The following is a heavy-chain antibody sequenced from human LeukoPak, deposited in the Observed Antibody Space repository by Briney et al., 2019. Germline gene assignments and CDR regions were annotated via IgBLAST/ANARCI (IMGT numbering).Heavy chain of an antibody. Sequence: GRSLRLSCAASGFTFSSYAMHWVCQAQGKGLEWVAVISYDGSNKYYADSVKGRFTISRDNSKNTLYLQMNSLRAEDTAVYYCARDRTSISNTGRTYYYYGMDVWGQGTTVTVSS. D-gene: IGHD3-9*01. CDR2: ISYDGSNK. CDR1: GFTFSSYA. V-gene: IGHV3-30-3*01. CDR3: ARDRTSISNTGRTYYYYGMDV. J-gene: IGHJ6*02.